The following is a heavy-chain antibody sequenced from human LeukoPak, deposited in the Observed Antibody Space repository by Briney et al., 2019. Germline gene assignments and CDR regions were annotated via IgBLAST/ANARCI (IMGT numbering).Heavy chain of an antibody. CDR1: GFTFSSYG. Sequence: PGRSLRLSCAASGFTFSSYGMHWVRQAPGKGLEWVAVISYDGSNKYYADSVKGRFTISRDNSKNTLYLQMNSLRAEDTAVYYCAKTLPVGSYFDYWGQGTLVTVSS. J-gene: IGHJ4*02. D-gene: IGHD1-14*01. CDR3: AKTLPVGSYFDY. CDR2: ISYDGSNK. V-gene: IGHV3-30*18.